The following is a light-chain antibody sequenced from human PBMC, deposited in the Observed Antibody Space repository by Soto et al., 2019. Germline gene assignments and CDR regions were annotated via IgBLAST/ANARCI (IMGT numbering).Light chain of an antibody. CDR1: SSDVGGYNF. Sequence: QSALTQPASVSGSPGQSITISCTGTSSDVGGYNFVSWYQQHPGKAPKLMIYEVSNRPSGVSNRFSGSKSDNTASLTISGLQAEDEADYYCSSYTRSSTVVFXXGT. V-gene: IGLV2-14*01. J-gene: IGLJ2*01. CDR3: SSYTRSSTVV. CDR2: EVS.